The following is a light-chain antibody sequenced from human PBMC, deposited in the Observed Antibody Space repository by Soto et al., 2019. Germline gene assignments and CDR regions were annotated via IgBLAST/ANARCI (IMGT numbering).Light chain of an antibody. V-gene: IGKV1-39*01. J-gene: IGKJ5*01. CDR1: ESISRH. Sequence: DIQMTQSPSSLSASVGDRVTITCRASESISRHVIWYQQKPGKAPKLLIYAASSLQNGVPSRFSGSGSGTDFTLTISNLQPEDFATYYCQQSYSTLSITFGQGTRLEIK. CDR3: QQSYSTLSIT. CDR2: AAS.